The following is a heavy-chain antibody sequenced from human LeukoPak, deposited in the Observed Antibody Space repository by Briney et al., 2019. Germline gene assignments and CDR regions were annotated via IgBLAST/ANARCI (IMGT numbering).Heavy chain of an antibody. V-gene: IGHV1-18*01. CDR2: ISAYNGNT. CDR3: ARDVYYDSSGYYDY. J-gene: IGHJ4*02. CDR1: GYTFTSYG. D-gene: IGHD3-22*01. Sequence: ASVKVSCKASGYTFTSYGIRWVRQAPGQGLEWMGWISAYNGNTNYAQKLQGRVTMTTDTSTSTAYMELRSLGSDDTAVYYCARDVYYDSSGYYDYWGQGTLVTVSS.